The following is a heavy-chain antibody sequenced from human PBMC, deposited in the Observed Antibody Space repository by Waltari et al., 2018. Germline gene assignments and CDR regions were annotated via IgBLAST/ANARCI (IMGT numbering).Heavy chain of an antibody. CDR2: ILPIFGTA. Sequence: QVQLVQSGAEVKKPGSSVKVSCKASGGTFSSYAISWVLQATGQGLEWMGRILPIFGTANYAQKFQGRVTITADKSTSTAYMELSSLRSEDTAVYYCARLGYCSSTSCYYPHYYYGMDVWGQGTTVTVSS. J-gene: IGHJ6*02. V-gene: IGHV1-69*08. CDR1: GGTFSSYA. CDR3: ARLGYCSSTSCYYPHYYYGMDV. D-gene: IGHD2-2*01.